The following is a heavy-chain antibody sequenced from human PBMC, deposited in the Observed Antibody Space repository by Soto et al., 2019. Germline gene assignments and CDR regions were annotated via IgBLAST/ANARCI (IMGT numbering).Heavy chain of an antibody. V-gene: IGHV4-61*01. D-gene: IGHD4-4*01. CDR3: ARQTFYSNYVYYDYGMDV. Sequence: QVQLQESGPGLVKPSETLSLTCTVSGGSVSSGSYYWSWIRQPPGKGLEWIGYIYYSGSTNYNPPLKSRVTISVDTSKNQFSLKLSSVTAADTAVYYCARQTFYSNYVYYDYGMDVWGQGTTVTVSS. CDR2: IYYSGST. J-gene: IGHJ6*02. CDR1: GGSVSSGSYY.